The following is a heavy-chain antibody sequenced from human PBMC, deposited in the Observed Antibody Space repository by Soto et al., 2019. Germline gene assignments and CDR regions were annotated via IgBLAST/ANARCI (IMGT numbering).Heavy chain of an antibody. J-gene: IGHJ4*02. CDR3: ARLTAAGTEIDY. CDR1: GGSISSYY. V-gene: IGHV4-59*08. CDR2: IYYSGST. D-gene: IGHD6-13*01. Sequence: SETLSLTCSVSGGSISSYYWSWIRQPPGKGLEWIGYIYYSGSTKYNPSLKSRVTISVDTSKNQFSLKLSSVTAADTAVYYCARLTAAGTEIDYWGQGTLVTVSS.